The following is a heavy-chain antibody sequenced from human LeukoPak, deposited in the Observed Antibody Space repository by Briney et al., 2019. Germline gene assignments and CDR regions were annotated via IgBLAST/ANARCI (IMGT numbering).Heavy chain of an antibody. CDR3: ARGDGEAASLWENWFDP. V-gene: IGHV1-46*01. D-gene: IGHD6-13*01. J-gene: IGHJ5*02. Sequence: ASVKVSCKASGYTFTSYYIHWVRQGPGQGLEWMGIINPSGGRTSYAQKFQGRVTMTRDRSTSTVYMELSRLRSEDTAIYYCARGDGEAASLWENWFDPWGQGTLVTVSS. CDR1: GYTFTSYY. CDR2: INPSGGRT.